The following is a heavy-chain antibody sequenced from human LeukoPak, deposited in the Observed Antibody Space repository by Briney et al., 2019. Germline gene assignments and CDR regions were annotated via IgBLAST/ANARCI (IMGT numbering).Heavy chain of an antibody. J-gene: IGHJ4*02. CDR2: FDPEDGET. V-gene: IGHV1-24*01. CDR3: ATYSSSWYYFDY. CDR1: GGNFGNYV. D-gene: IGHD6-13*01. Sequence: ASVKVSCKASGGNFGNYVIHWVRQAPGQGLEWVGGFDPEDGETIYAQKFQGRVTMTEDTSTDTAYMELSSLRSEDTAVYYCATYSSSWYYFDYWGQGTLVTVSS.